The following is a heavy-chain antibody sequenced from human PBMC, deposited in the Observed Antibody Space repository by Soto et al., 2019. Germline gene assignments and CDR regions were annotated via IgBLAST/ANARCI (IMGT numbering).Heavy chain of an antibody. CDR3: AREGMEAYYDFWSGYLAGGDWFDP. D-gene: IGHD3-3*01. V-gene: IGHV1-3*01. CDR1: GYTFTGYA. J-gene: IGHJ5*02. CDR2: INAGNGNT. Sequence: ASVKVSCKASGYTFTGYAMHWVRQAPGQRLEWMGWINAGNGNTKYSQKFQGRFTITRDTSASTAYMELSSLRSEDTAVYYCAREGMEAYYDFWSGYLAGGDWFDPWGQGTLVTVSS.